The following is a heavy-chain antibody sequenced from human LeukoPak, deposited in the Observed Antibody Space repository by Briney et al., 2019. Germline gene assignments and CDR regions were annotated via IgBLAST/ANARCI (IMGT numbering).Heavy chain of an antibody. CDR1: GGTFSSYA. D-gene: IGHD4-17*01. J-gene: IGHJ4*02. V-gene: IGHV1-18*01. CDR3: ARHLYGDYFFDY. CDR2: INAYNGNT. Sequence: ASVKVSCKASGGTFSSYAISWVRQAPGQGLEWMGWINAYNGNTNYAQKSQGRVTMTTDTSTSTAYMELRSLRSDDTAVYYCARHLYGDYFFDYWGQGTLITVSS.